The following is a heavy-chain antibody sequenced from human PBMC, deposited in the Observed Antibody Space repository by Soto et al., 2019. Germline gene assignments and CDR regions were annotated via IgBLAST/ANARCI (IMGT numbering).Heavy chain of an antibody. CDR1: GFTFSSYG. CDR2: ISYDGSNK. CDR3: AKDLSSDYYYYGMDV. V-gene: IGHV3-30*18. Sequence: QVQLVESGGGVVQPGRSLRLSCAASGFTFSSYGMHWVRQAPGKGLEWVAVISYDGSNKYYADSVKGRFTISRDNSKNTLYLQMNSLRAEDTVVYYCAKDLSSDYYYYGMDVWGQGTTVTVSS. J-gene: IGHJ6*02. D-gene: IGHD6-19*01.